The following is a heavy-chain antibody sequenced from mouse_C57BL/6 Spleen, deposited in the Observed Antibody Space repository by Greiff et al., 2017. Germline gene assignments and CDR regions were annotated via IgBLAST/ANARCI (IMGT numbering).Heavy chain of an antibody. CDR2: IDPSDSYT. J-gene: IGHJ1*03. V-gene: IGHV1-50*01. CDR1: GYTFTSYW. Sequence: QVQLQQPGAELVKPGDSVKLSCKASGYTFTSYWMQWVKQRPGQGLEWIGEIDPSDSYTNYNQKFKGKATLTVDTSSSTAYMQLSSLTSEDSAVYYCARSDTTVVGYFDVWGTGTTVTVSS. CDR3: ARSDTTVVGYFDV. D-gene: IGHD1-1*01.